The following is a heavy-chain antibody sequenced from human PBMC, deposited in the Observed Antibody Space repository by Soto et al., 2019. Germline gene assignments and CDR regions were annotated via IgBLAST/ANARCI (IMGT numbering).Heavy chain of an antibody. Sequence: QVQLQESGPGLVKPSETLSLTCTVSGGSIRSYYWSWIRQPPGKGLEWIGSIYYSGSTNYKPSLKSRVTLSVDTSKNQFSLTLNSVTAADTAVYYCARQGGSFDPWGQGTLVTVSS. D-gene: IGHD1-26*01. J-gene: IGHJ5*02. V-gene: IGHV4-59*08. CDR2: IYYSGST. CDR1: GGSIRSYY. CDR3: ARQGGSFDP.